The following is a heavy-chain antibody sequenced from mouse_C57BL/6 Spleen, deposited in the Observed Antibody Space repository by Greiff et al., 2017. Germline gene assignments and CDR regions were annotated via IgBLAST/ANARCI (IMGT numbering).Heavy chain of an antibody. CDR3: ARGLLDAMDY. CDR1: GYTFTDYY. CDR2: IYPGSGNT. Sequence: VQLVESGAELVRPGASVKLSCKASGYTFTDYYINWVKQRPGQGLEWIARIYPGSGNTYYNEKFKGKATLTAEKSSSTAYMQLSSLTSEDSAVYFCARGLLDAMDYWGQGTSVTVSS. V-gene: IGHV1-76*01. J-gene: IGHJ4*01.